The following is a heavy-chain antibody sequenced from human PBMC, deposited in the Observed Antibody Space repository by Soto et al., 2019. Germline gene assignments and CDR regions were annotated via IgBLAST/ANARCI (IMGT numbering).Heavy chain of an antibody. Sequence: CAASGFTVSSNYMSWVRQAPGKGLEWISIIYSAGNTYYADSVKGRFTISRDNSKNTLYLQMNSLGAEDTAVYYCARDFVVGGPTINYYYGMDVWGQGTTVTVSS. CDR1: GFTVSSNY. D-gene: IGHD1-26*01. V-gene: IGHV3-66*01. CDR3: ARDFVVGGPTINYYYGMDV. J-gene: IGHJ6*02. CDR2: IYSAGNT.